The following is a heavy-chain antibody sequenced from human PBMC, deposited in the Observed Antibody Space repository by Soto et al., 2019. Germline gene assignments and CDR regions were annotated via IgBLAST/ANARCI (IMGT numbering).Heavy chain of an antibody. CDR3: ARVTIFGVVTPESWFDP. V-gene: IGHV4-59*01. CDR1: GGSISSYY. Sequence: SETLSLTCTVSGGSISSYYWSWIRQPPGKGLEWIGYIYYSGSTNYNPSLKSRVTISVDTSKNQFSLKLSSVTAADTAVYYCARVTIFGVVTPESWFDPWGQGTLVTVSS. J-gene: IGHJ5*02. D-gene: IGHD3-3*01. CDR2: IYYSGST.